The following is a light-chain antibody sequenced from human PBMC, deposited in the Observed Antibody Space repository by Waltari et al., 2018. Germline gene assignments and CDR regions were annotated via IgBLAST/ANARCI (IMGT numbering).Light chain of an antibody. V-gene: IGKV1-39*01. CDR3: QQSYNNPRT. CDR2: AAS. CDR1: QSVITY. J-gene: IGKJ3*01. Sequence: DIQRTQSPSSLSASVGDRVTITGLARQSVITYLNWYQQDPGKDPKLLIYAASSLQSGVPSRFSGSGSATDFTLTISNLQPGDFATYYCQQSYNNPRTFGPGTKVNIK.